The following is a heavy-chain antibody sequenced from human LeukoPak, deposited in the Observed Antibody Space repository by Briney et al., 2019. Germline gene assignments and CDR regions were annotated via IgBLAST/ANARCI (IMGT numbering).Heavy chain of an antibody. V-gene: IGHV4-4*09. CDR3: ARHQTGYTYPLDI. CDR1: GAFLSSYF. J-gene: IGHJ3*02. Sequence: SETLSLTCSVSGAFLSSYFWSWIRQPPGKGLEWIAYIAPSGSTTYNPSLKSRVTMPVDTSKSQFSLNLSSVTAADTAVYFCARHQTGYTYPLDIWGLGTTVTVSS. D-gene: IGHD2-15*01. CDR2: IAPSGST.